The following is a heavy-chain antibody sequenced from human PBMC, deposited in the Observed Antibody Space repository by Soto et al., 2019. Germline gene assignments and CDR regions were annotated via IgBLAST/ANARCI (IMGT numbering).Heavy chain of an antibody. CDR2: ISYDGSNK. D-gene: IGHD3-3*01. CDR3: AKDLYDFWSGYPPYNWFDP. CDR1: GFTFSSYG. Sequence: QVQLVESGGGVVQPGRSLRLSCAASGFTFSSYGMHWVRQAPGKGLEWVAVISYDGSNKYYADSVKGRFTISRDNSKNTLYLQMNSLRAEDTAVYYCAKDLYDFWSGYPPYNWFDPWGQGTLVTVSP. V-gene: IGHV3-30*18. J-gene: IGHJ5*02.